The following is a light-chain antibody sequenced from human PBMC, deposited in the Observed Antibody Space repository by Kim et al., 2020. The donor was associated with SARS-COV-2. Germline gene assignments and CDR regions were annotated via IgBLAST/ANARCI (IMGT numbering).Light chain of an antibody. CDR1: QGISTY. J-gene: IGKJ1*01. CDR3: QHYYTFPPT. Sequence: VIWMTQSPSLVSASIGDRVTISCRVSQGISTYLAWYQQKPGKAPELLIYGASTLQSGVPSRFSGSGSGSDFTLTIKSLQSEDFATYYCQHYYTFPPTFGQGTKVDIK. V-gene: IGKV1D-8*01. CDR2: GAS.